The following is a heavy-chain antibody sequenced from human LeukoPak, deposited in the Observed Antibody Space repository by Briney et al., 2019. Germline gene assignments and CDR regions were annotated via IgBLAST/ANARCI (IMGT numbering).Heavy chain of an antibody. J-gene: IGHJ6*02. Sequence: SETLSLTCTVSGGSISSYYWSWIRQPPGKGLEWIGYIYYSGSTNYNPSLKSRVTISVDTSKNQFSLKLSSVTAADTAVYYCARPGYGDYGMDVWSQGTTVTVSS. CDR1: GGSISSYY. D-gene: IGHD4-17*01. CDR3: ARPGYGDYGMDV. CDR2: IYYSGST. V-gene: IGHV4-59*08.